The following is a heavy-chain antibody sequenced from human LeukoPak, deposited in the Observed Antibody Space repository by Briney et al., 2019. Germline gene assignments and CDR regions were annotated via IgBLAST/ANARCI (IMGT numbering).Heavy chain of an antibody. V-gene: IGHV3-74*01. CDR1: GFTLSNSW. J-gene: IGHJ4*02. D-gene: IGHD2/OR15-2a*01. CDR3: ARDVRGPHDF. Sequence: GGSLRLSCAASGFTLSNSWMHWVRQAPGKGLVWVSRIDPDGDTDYADSVKGRFTISRDNAKNTLYLQMNSLRAEDTAVYRCARDVRGPHDFWGQGTLVTVSS. CDR2: IDPDGDT.